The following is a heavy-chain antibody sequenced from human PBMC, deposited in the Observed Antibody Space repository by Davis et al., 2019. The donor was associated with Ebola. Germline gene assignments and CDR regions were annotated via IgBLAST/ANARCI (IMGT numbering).Heavy chain of an antibody. CDR1: GDSVSGKSVA. CDR2: TYYTSKWYN. J-gene: IGHJ3*02. V-gene: IGHV6-1*01. Sequence: PSETLSLTCAISGDSVSGKSVAWNWIRQSPSRGLEWLGRTYYTSKWYNHYAASVKSRTTINPDTSKNQFSLQLNSVTPEDTAVYYCARGWLRTGLDIWGQGTMVIVSS. D-gene: IGHD5-24*01. CDR3: ARGWLRTGLDI.